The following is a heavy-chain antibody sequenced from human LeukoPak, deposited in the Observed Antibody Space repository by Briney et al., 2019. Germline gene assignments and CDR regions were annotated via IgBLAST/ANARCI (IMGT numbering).Heavy chain of an antibody. CDR2: ISNSAI. CDR3: ARYSGSYNDY. Sequence: GGSLRLSCATSGFTFTDYGINWVRQAPGKGLEWVSYISNSAILYADSVKGRFTISRDNARNSLYLQMNSLRAEDTAVYYCARYSGSYNDYWGQGTLVTVSS. D-gene: IGHD1-26*01. V-gene: IGHV3-48*01. CDR1: GFTFTDYG. J-gene: IGHJ4*02.